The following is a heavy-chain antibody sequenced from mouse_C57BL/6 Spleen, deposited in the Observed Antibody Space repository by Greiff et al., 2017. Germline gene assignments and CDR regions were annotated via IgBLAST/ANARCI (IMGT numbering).Heavy chain of an antibody. V-gene: IGHV1-55*01. CDR1: GYTFTSYW. CDR2: IYPGSGST. J-gene: IGHJ4*01. CDR3: ARWGDVDYAMDY. Sequence: QVQLQQSGAELVKPGASVKMSCKASGYTFTSYWITWVKQRPGQGLEWIGDIYPGSGSTNYNEKFKSKATLTVDTSSSTAYMQLSSLTSEDSAVYYCARWGDVDYAMDYWGQGTSVTVSS. D-gene: IGHD3-3*01.